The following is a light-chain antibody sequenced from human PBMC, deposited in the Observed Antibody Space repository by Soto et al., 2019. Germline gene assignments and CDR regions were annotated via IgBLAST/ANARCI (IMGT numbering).Light chain of an antibody. J-gene: IGKJ1*01. V-gene: IGKV3-20*01. Sequence: EIVLTQSPGTLSLSPGERATLSCRVSQSVTSNWLAWYQQKPGQAPTLLIYGASTRATGIPDRFSGSGSGTDFTLTISRLEPDDFAVYYCQQYSSSPQTFGQGTKVDIK. CDR2: GAS. CDR3: QQYSSSPQT. CDR1: QSVTSNW.